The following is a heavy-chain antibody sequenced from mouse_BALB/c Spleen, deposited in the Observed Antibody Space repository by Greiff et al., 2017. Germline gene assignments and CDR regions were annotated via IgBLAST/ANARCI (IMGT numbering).Heavy chain of an antibody. CDR2: ISYSGST. V-gene: IGHV3-2*02. J-gene: IGHJ3*01. CDR3: ARGDGNYPWFAY. CDR1: GYSITSDYA. Sequence: EVHLVESGPGLVKPSQSLSLTCTVTGYSITSDYAWNWIRQFPGNKLEWMGYISYSGSTSYNPSLKSRISITRDTSKNQFFLQLNSVTTEDTATYYCARGDGNYPWFAYWGQGTLVTVSA. D-gene: IGHD2-1*01.